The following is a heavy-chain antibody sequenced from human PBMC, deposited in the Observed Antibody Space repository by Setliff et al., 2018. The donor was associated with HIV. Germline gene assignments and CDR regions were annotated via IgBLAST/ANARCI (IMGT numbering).Heavy chain of an antibody. Sequence: TLSLTCSVYGASISNSNSYWGWIRQPPGKRLEWLALIYWNDDKRYSPSLKSRLTITNDTSKNQVVLTMTNMDPVDTATYYCAHFDKLWFDSSGYDNWFDPWGQGTLVTVSS. CDR3: AHFDKLWFDSSGYDNWFDP. V-gene: IGHV2-5*01. D-gene: IGHD3-22*01. CDR2: IYWNDDK. J-gene: IGHJ5*02. CDR1: GASISNSNSY.